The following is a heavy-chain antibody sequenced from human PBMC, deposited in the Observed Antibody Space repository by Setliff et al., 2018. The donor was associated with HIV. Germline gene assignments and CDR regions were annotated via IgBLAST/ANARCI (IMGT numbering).Heavy chain of an antibody. V-gene: IGHV1-18*01. D-gene: IGHD2-15*01. J-gene: IGHJ4*01. CDR2: ISGNNANT. CDR3: ARVGSYWTQFDY. CDR1: GYVFTDYD. Sequence: ASVKVSCKASGYVFTDYDIFWVRQAPGRGLEWIGWISGNNANTNYAQKLQGRVTMTTDTSTSTAYMALRSLRSDDTAVYYCARVGSYWTQFDYWGQGTLVTVSS.